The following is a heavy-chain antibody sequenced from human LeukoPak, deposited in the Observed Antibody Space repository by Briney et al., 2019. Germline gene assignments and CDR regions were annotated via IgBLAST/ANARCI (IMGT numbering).Heavy chain of an antibody. CDR2: ISSSSSYI. CDR1: GFTFSSYS. Sequence: GGSLRLSCAASGFTFSSYSMNWVRQAPGKGLEWVSSISSSSSYIYYADSVKGRFTISRDNAKNSLYLQMNSLRAEDTAVYYCAREKVGYSSGFDYWGQGTLVTVSS. CDR3: AREKVGYSSGFDY. V-gene: IGHV3-21*01. D-gene: IGHD6-19*01. J-gene: IGHJ4*02.